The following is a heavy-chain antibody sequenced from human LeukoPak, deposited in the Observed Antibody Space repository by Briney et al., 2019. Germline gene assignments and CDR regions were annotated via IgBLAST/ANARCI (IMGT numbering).Heavy chain of an antibody. V-gene: IGHV3-11*06. CDR3: ARDLAPRSFDY. Sequence: GGSLRLSCAASGFTFSDYYMNWIRQAPGKGLEWVSSISSISTFTAYADSLRGRFTISRDNSNNSLYLQMDSLRVEDTAVYYCARDLAPRSFDYWGQGTLVTVSS. CDR2: ISSISTFT. D-gene: IGHD5-24*01. CDR1: GFTFSDYY. J-gene: IGHJ4*02.